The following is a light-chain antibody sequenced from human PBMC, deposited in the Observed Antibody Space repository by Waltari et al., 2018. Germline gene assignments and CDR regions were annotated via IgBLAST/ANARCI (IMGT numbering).Light chain of an antibody. J-gene: IGLJ1*01. CDR3: QSFDNNMSGEYV. CDR2: GDQ. Sequence: QPVLTQPPSVSGALGQRVTISCTGTTSNIGAGYGVHWYQQSPGTAPKLLIYGDQHRASGVPARFSGSRSGSSASLVISGLQAEDESDFYCQSFDNNMSGEYVFGTGTRVTV. CDR1: TSNIGAGYG. V-gene: IGLV1-40*01.